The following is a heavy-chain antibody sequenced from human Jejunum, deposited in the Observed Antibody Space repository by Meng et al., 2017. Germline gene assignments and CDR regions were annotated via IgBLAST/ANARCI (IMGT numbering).Heavy chain of an antibody. V-gene: IGHV3-66*02. CDR3: ARTYYYHNSGYC. CDR2: LYPGGDT. J-gene: IGHJ4*02. Sequence: GGSLRLSCAASGFIVTSSHMSWVRQAPGKGLEWLSVLYPGGDTYYADSVKGRFTISRDNSKNTLYLQMNSLRVEDTAVYYCARTYYYHNSGYCWGQGTMVTVSS. CDR1: GFIVTSSH. D-gene: IGHD3-22*01.